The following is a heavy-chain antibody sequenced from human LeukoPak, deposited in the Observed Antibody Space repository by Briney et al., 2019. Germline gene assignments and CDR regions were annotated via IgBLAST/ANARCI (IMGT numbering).Heavy chain of an antibody. Sequence: GRSLRLSCAASGFNFDGYGMHWVRQTPGKGLERVAVVWFDGTKRDYAESVKGRFTISRDNSKNTVYLEMNRLRVGDTAIYYCAKDSAFNYDSSGYADYWGQGTLVIVSS. J-gene: IGHJ4*02. V-gene: IGHV3-33*06. D-gene: IGHD3-22*01. CDR1: GFNFDGYG. CDR3: AKDSAFNYDSSGYADY. CDR2: VWFDGTKR.